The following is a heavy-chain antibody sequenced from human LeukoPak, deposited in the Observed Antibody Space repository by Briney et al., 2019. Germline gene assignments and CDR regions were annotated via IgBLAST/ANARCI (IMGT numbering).Heavy chain of an antibody. CDR2: ISYDGGNK. CDR3: AKVLGHDSNGNYWYGMDV. J-gene: IGHJ6*02. V-gene: IGHV3-30*09. D-gene: IGHD3-22*01. Sequence: GGSLRLSCTVSGFTFSDHAMHWVRQAPGKGLESMAIISYDGGNKYYADSVKGRFAISRDNSKNTLYLQMNSLRADDTAVYYCAKVLGHDSNGNYWYGMDVRGQGTTVTVSS. CDR1: GFTFSDHA.